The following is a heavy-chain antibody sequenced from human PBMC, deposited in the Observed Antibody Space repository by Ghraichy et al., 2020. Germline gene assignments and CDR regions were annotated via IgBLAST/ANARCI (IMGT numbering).Heavy chain of an antibody. D-gene: IGHD6-13*01. J-gene: IGHJ6*03. Sequence: GGSLRLSCAASGFTFSSYAMSWVRQAPGKGLEWVSAISGSGGSTYYADSVKGRFTISRDNSKNTLYLQMNSLRAEDTAVYYCAKFVAAAYYYYYMDVWGKGTTVTGSS. CDR3: AKFVAAAYYYYYMDV. CDR2: ISGSGGST. CDR1: GFTFSSYA. V-gene: IGHV3-23*01.